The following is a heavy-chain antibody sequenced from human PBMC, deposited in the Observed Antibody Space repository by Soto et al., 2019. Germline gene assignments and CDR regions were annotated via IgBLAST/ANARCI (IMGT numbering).Heavy chain of an antibody. D-gene: IGHD6-19*01. CDR3: GRGSSGWPPHLEY. J-gene: IGHJ4*02. Sequence: QVQLQESGPGLVKPSETLSLNCTVSGGPISSYYWSWIRQSPGKGLEWIGYIYYSGSTNYNPSLKSRVTISVDTSKNQFSLELSSVTAGDTAVYYCGRGSSGWPPHLEYWGQGTLVSVTS. CDR2: IYYSGST. CDR1: GGPISSYY. V-gene: IGHV4-59*01.